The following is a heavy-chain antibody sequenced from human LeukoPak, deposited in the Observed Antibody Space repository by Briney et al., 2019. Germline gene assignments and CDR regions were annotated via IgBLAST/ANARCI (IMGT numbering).Heavy chain of an antibody. Sequence: PGGSLRLSCAASGFTFSSYAMSWVRQAPGKGREWVSAISGSGGSKYYADSVKGRFTISRDNSKNTLYLQMNSLRAEDTAVYYCAKGEQVRYPIDSWCQGTLVTVSS. CDR1: GFTFSSYA. CDR3: AKGEQVRYPIDS. V-gene: IGHV3-23*01. J-gene: IGHJ4*02. D-gene: IGHD3-9*01. CDR2: ISGSGGSK.